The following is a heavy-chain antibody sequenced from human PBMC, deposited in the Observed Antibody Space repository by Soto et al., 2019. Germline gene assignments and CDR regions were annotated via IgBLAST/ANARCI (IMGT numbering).Heavy chain of an antibody. CDR2: TYYRSKWYN. D-gene: IGHD1-26*01. J-gene: IGHJ4*02. Sequence: QVQLQQSGPGLVKPSQTLSVTCGISGDSVSSNSAAWNWLRQSPSRGLEWLGRTYYRSKWYNDYAVSAESRITINPDTSKNHFSLQLNFVTPEDTAVYFCARGEQYSGRIFDYWGQGTLVTVSS. CDR1: GDSVSSNSAA. CDR3: ARGEQYSGRIFDY. V-gene: IGHV6-1*01.